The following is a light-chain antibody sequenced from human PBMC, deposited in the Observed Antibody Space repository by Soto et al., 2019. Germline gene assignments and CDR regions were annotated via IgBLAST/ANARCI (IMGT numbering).Light chain of an antibody. J-gene: IGKJ1*01. CDR2: GAS. CDR1: QSVDIY. Sequence: ENVATKSPVTVSLTPGERATLSCRASQSVDIYLGWFQQKPGQAPRLLIYGASSRATGIPDRFSGSGSGTDFSLTISRLEPEDFAVYSCQQYSSSPATFGQGTMVDI. CDR3: QQYSSSPAT. V-gene: IGKV3-20*01.